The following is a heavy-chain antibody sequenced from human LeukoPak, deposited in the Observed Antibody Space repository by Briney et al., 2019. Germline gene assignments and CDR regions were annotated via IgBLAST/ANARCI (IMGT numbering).Heavy chain of an antibody. CDR1: GFTFSGSA. Sequence: PGGSLKLSCAASGFTFSGSAMFWVRQASGKGLEWVGRIRSKPNNYATTYAASVKGRFTISRDDSKNTAYLQMNSLRAEDTAVYYCAKYYGDYPPGGYWGQGTLVTVSS. J-gene: IGHJ4*02. D-gene: IGHD4-17*01. V-gene: IGHV3-73*01. CDR2: IRSKPNNYAT. CDR3: AKYYGDYPPGGY.